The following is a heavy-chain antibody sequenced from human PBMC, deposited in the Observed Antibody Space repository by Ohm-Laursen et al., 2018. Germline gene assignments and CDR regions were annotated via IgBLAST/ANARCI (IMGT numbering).Heavy chain of an antibody. CDR3: AREHESNFDF. CDR2: IYSSGTA. Sequence: PGTLSLTCSVSSGSISNYYWSWIRQPPGKGLEWIGYIYSSGTANYNPSLKSRITISLDTSRNQFSLKLTSVTAADTAVYYCAREHESNFDFWGQGTLVTVSS. V-gene: IGHV4-59*01. J-gene: IGHJ4*02. CDR1: SGSISNYY. D-gene: IGHD6-6*01.